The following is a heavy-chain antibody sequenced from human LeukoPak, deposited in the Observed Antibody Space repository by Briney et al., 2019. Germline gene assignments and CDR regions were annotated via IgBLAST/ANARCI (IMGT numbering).Heavy chain of an antibody. CDR3: ARAQYSQNVRYWYFDL. Sequence: ASVKVSCKASGYTFTSYAMNWVRQAPGQGLEWMGWINTNTGNPTYAQGFTGRFVFSLDTSVSTAYLQISSLKAEDTAVYYCARAQYSQNVRYWYFDLWGRGTLVTVSS. CDR2: INTNTGNP. V-gene: IGHV7-4-1*02. CDR1: GYTFTSYA. D-gene: IGHD1-1*01. J-gene: IGHJ2*01.